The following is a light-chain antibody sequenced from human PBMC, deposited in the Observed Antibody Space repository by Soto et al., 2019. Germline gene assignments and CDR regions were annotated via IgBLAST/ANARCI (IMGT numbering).Light chain of an antibody. CDR3: QQSHYIPWT. CDR1: QSISSW. CDR2: AAS. Sequence: IQLTQSPSSLSVSVGDRVTLSCRASQSISSWLAWYQHKPGKAPKLLIYAASSLRSGVPSRFSGSGSGTDFTLTISSRQPEDFATYYCQQSHYIPWTFGQGTKVDIK. J-gene: IGKJ1*01. V-gene: IGKV1-39*01.